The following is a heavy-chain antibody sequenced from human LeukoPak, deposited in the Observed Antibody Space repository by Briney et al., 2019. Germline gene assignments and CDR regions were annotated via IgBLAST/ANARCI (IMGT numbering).Heavy chain of an antibody. CDR1: GFTFSSYA. CDR2: ISYDGSNK. D-gene: IGHD2-2*01. Sequence: PGGSLRLSCAASGFTFSSYAMHWVRQAPGKGLEWVAVISYDGSNKYYADSVKGRFTISRDNSKNTLYLQMNSLRAEDTAVYYCARTYGYCSSTSCYVFDYWGQGTLVTVSS. V-gene: IGHV3-30-3*01. J-gene: IGHJ4*02. CDR3: ARTYGYCSSTSCYVFDY.